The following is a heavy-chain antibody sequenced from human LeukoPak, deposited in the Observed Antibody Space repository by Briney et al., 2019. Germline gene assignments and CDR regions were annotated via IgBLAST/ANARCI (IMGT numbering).Heavy chain of an antibody. CDR1: GFTFSSYP. Sequence: GGSLRLSCAASGFTFSSYPMNWVRQAPGKGLEWVSAISGSGGSTYYAGSVKGRFTISRDNAKNSLYLQMNSLRAEDTAVYYCARSYGSGSYLMSVWGKGTTVTISS. CDR3: ARSYGSGSYLMSV. D-gene: IGHD3-10*01. CDR2: ISGSGGST. V-gene: IGHV3-23*01. J-gene: IGHJ6*04.